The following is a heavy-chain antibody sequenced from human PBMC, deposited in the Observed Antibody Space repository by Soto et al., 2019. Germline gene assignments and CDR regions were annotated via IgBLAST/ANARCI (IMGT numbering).Heavy chain of an antibody. Sequence: PSVKVSCKASGYTFTSYAMHWVRQAPGQRLEWMGWINAGNGNTKYSQKFQGRVTITRDTSASTAYMELSSLRSEDTAVYYCARDSYSHYYYYGMDVWGQGTTVTVS. CDR2: INAGNGNT. V-gene: IGHV1-3*01. CDR1: GYTFTSYA. J-gene: IGHJ6*02. D-gene: IGHD6-13*01. CDR3: ARDSYSHYYYYGMDV.